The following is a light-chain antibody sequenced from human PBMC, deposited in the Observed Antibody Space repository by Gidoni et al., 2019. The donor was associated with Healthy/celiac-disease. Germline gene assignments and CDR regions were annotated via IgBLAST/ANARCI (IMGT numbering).Light chain of an antibody. CDR1: QGIRNY. V-gene: IGKV1-27*01. CDR3: QKYNSAWVT. J-gene: IGKJ2*01. Sequence: DIQMTQSPSSLSASVGDRVTITCRASQGIRNYLAWYQQKPGKVPKLLIYAASTLQSGVPSRFSGSGSGTAFTLTISSLQPEDVATYYCQKYNSAWVTFGQGTKLEIK. CDR2: AAS.